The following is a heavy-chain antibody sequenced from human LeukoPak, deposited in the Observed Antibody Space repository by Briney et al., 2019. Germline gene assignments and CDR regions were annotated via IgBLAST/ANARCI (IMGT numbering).Heavy chain of an antibody. CDR2: ITSSGAYI. CDR3: ARDPYSGNYGNYYYCYMDV. J-gene: IGHJ6*03. V-gene: IGHV3-21*01. CDR1: GFTFSNYW. Sequence: GGSLRLSCAASGFTFSNYWMHWVRQAPGKALEWVSSITSSGAYIFYADSVRGRFTISRDNAKGSLYLQMNSLGPEDTAVYYCARDPYSGNYGNYYYCYMDVWGKGTTVTISS. D-gene: IGHD1-26*01.